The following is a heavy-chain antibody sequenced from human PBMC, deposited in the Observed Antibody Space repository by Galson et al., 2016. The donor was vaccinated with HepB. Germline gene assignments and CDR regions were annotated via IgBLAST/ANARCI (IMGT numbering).Heavy chain of an antibody. V-gene: IGHV1-8*01. CDR3: AGTSPPTLACDFDY. J-gene: IGHJ4*02. Sequence: SVKVSCKASGYTFTTYDINWVRQATGQGLEWMGWMNPHSGSTGYVQQFQGRVTMTRNTSITTAYMELSSLTSEDTALYYCAGTSPPTLACDFDYWGQGSLVTVSS. CDR2: MNPHSGST. CDR1: GYTFTTYD. D-gene: IGHD1-14*01.